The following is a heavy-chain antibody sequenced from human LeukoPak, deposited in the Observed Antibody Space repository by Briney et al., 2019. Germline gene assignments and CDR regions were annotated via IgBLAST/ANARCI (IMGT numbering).Heavy chain of an antibody. Sequence: GGSLRLSCAASGFTFSSYAMHWVRQAPGKGLQWVAVIWCDGSSKYYADSVKGRFTISRDNSKNTLYLQMNSLRAEDTAVYYCAGSWFYRDYFEYWGQGTLVTVSS. D-gene: IGHD3-10*01. J-gene: IGHJ4*02. CDR2: IWCDGSSK. CDR1: GFTFSSYA. CDR3: AGSWFYRDYFEY. V-gene: IGHV3-30*02.